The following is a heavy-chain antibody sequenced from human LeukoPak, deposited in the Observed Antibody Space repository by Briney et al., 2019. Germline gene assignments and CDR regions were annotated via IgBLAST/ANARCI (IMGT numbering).Heavy chain of an antibody. J-gene: IGHJ3*02. D-gene: IGHD1-26*01. CDR3: ARAGSGSYDSDAFDI. CDR2: INHSGST. CDR1: GGSFSGYY. V-gene: IGHV4-34*01. Sequence: PSETLSLTCAVYGGSFSGYYWSWIRQPPGKGLEWIGEINHSGSTNYDPSLKSRVTISVDTSKNQFSLKLSSVTAADTAVYYCARAGSGSYDSDAFDIWGQGTMVTVSS.